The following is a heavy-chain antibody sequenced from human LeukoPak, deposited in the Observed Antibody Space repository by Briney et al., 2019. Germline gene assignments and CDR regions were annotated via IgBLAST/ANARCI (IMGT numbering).Heavy chain of an antibody. CDR2: IYSGGST. J-gene: IGHJ5*02. V-gene: IGHV3-53*05. CDR3: ARNWFDP. CDR1: GLTVSSDY. Sequence: GGSLTLSGAASGLTVSSDYMSWVRKAPGKGLEWVSVIYSGGSTYYADSVKGRFTISRDKSKNTVYLQMNSLRFEDTAMYYCARNWFDPWGQGTLVTVSS.